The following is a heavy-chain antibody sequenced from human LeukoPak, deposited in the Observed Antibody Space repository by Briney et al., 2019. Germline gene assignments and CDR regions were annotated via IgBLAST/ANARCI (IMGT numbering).Heavy chain of an antibody. J-gene: IGHJ4*02. Sequence: GGSLRLSCAASGFTLSYYWMIWVRRAPGKGLEWVANIMQDGSEKYYVDSVKGRFTISRDNAKNSLYLQMNSLRAEDTAVYYCARHSAGYTTFFDYWGQGTLVTVSS. CDR3: ARHSAGYTTFFDY. CDR1: GFTLSYYW. V-gene: IGHV3-7*04. CDR2: IMQDGSEK. D-gene: IGHD5-24*01.